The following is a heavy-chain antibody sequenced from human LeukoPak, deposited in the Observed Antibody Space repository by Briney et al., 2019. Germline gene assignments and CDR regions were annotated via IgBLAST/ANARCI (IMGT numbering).Heavy chain of an antibody. V-gene: IGHV4-30-2*01. J-gene: IGHJ4*02. CDR1: GGSISSGGYS. Sequence: SETLSLTRAVSGGSISSGGYSWSWIRQPPGKGLEWIGYIYHSGSTYYNPSLKSRVTISVDRSKNQFSLKLSSVTAADTAVYYCARGNIAARPRLLDYWGQGTLVTVSS. D-gene: IGHD6-6*01. CDR3: ARGNIAARPRLLDY. CDR2: IYHSGST.